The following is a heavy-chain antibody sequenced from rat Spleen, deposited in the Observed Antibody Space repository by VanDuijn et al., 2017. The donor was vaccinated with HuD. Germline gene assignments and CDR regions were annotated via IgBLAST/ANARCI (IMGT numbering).Heavy chain of an antibody. V-gene: IGHV5-7*01. Sequence: EVQLVESGGGLVQPGRSLKLSCAASGFTFSNYNMAWVRQAPKKGLEWVATISYDGSSTYYRDSVKGRFTISRDNAKSTLYLQMNSLRSEDTATYYCAKDGGRYWGQGTLVTVSS. CDR2: ISYDGSST. D-gene: IGHD1-12*02. CDR3: AKDGGRY. J-gene: IGHJ3*01. CDR1: GFTFSNYN.